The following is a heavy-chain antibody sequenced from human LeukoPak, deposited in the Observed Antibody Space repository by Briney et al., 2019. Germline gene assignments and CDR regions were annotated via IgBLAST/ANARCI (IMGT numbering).Heavy chain of an antibody. CDR2: IKQDGSEK. CDR1: GFTFSDYG. D-gene: IGHD1-14*01. V-gene: IGHV3-7*01. Sequence: GGSLRLSCAASGFTFSDYGMTWVRQAPGKGLEWVANIKQDGSEKYYVDSVKGRFTISRDNAKNSLYLQMISLRAEDTAVYYCARDLGITSTTVYYGMDVWGQGTTVTVSS. CDR3: ARDLGITSTTVYYGMDV. J-gene: IGHJ6*02.